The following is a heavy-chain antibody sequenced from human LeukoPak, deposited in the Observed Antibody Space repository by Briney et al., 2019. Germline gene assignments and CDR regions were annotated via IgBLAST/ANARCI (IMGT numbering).Heavy chain of an antibody. CDR2: IRYDGNNK. J-gene: IGHJ5*02. V-gene: IGHV3-30*02. CDR3: TKGDDYGANTRLPKFNWFDP. CDR1: GFTFTTCA. Sequence: RGSLRLSCAASGFTFTTCAMHWVRQAPGKGLEWVAYIRYDGNNKNYADSVKGRFTISRDNSKDMLYLQMNSLRPEDTAVYYCTKGDDYGANTRLPKFNWFDPWGQATLVTVSS. D-gene: IGHD4-23*01.